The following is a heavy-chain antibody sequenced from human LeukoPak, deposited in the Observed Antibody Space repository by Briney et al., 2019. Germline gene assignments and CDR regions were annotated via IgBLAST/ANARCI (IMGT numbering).Heavy chain of an antibody. J-gene: IGHJ4*02. CDR3: ARDGSLDY. CDR1: GYTFTFYY. CDR2: INPSSDGT. V-gene: IGHV1-2*02. Sequence: GASVKVSCKASGYTFTFYYMHWMLQAPGQGLEWMGWINPSSDGTNYAQKFQGRVTLTRDTSISTAYMELSRLRSDDTAVYYCARDGSLDYWGQGTLVTVSS. D-gene: IGHD1-1*01.